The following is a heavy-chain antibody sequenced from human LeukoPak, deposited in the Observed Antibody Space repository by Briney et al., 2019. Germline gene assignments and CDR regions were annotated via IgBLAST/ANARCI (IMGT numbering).Heavy chain of an antibody. CDR3: ARDVAGYCSGGSCYSLYYFDY. V-gene: IGHV3-11*01. Sequence: GGSLRLSCAASGFTFSDYNMRWIRQAPGKGLEWVSSISRSGSTKYYADSVKGRFTISRDNAKNSLYLQMNSLRAEDTALYYCARDVAGYCSGGSCYSLYYFDYWGQGTLVTVSS. CDR1: GFTFSDYN. J-gene: IGHJ4*02. D-gene: IGHD2-15*01. CDR2: ISRSGSTK.